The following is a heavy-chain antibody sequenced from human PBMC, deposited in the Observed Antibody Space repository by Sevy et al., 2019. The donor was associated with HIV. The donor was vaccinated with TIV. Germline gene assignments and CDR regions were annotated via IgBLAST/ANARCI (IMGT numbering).Heavy chain of an antibody. D-gene: IGHD5-18*01. Sequence: ASVKVSCKASGDTFSSYAISWVRQAPGQGLEWMGGIIPIFGTANYARKFQGRVTITADESTSTAYMELSSLRSEDTAVYYCARDVHRYGYYPLDYWGQGTLVTVSS. CDR2: IIPIFGTA. V-gene: IGHV1-69*13. CDR1: GDTFSSYA. J-gene: IGHJ4*01. CDR3: ARDVHRYGYYPLDY.